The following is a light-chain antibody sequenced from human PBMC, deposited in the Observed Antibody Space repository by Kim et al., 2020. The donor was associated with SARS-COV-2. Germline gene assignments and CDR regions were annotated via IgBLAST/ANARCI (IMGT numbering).Light chain of an antibody. Sequence: EIVLTQSPATLSLSPGERATLSCRASXSVSSYLAWYQQRPGQAPRLLIYDASNRATGIPARFSGSGSGTDFTLTISSLEPEDFAVYYCHQRTNRPXFTFXPGTKVDIK. CDR1: XSVSSY. J-gene: IGKJ3*01. CDR3: HQRTNRPXFT. V-gene: IGKV3-11*01. CDR2: DAS.